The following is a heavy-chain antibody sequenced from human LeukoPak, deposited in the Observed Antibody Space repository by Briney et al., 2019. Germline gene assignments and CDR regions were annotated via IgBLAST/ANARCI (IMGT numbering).Heavy chain of an antibody. CDR1: GGSLSSNY. CDR2: IHDTGST. CDR3: ARFSSGCSTSSCYLTY. Sequence: SETMSLTCYVSGGSLSSNYWSWIRQPPGKGLELIEHIHDTGSTFYNPSLRGRVTISLDTSNNHCSLRLTSMSAAGTAVYYCARFSSGCSTSSCYLTYWGQGTLVTVS. D-gene: IGHD2-2*01. J-gene: IGHJ4*02. V-gene: IGHV4-59*01.